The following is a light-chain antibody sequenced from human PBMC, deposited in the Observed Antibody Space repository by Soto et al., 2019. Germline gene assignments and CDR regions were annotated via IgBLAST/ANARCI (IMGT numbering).Light chain of an antibody. CDR3: QQYGSSPPT. V-gene: IGKV3-20*01. CDR2: GAS. Sequence: EIVLTQSPGTLSLSPGEIATLSCRASQSVRSSYLAWYQQKPRQAPRLLIYGASSRATGIPDRFSGSGSGTDFTLTISRLEPEDFAVYYCQQYGSSPPTFGQGTKVEIK. J-gene: IGKJ1*01. CDR1: QSVRSSY.